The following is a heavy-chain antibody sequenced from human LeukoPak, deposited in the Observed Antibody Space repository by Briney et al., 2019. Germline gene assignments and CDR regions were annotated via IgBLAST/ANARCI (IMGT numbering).Heavy chain of an antibody. V-gene: IGHV3-30*02. D-gene: IGHD6-13*01. J-gene: IGHJ4*02. CDR1: GFTFSSYG. Sequence: GGSLRLSCAASGFTFSSYGMHWVRQAPGKGLEWEAFIRYDGSNKYHADSVKGRFTISRDNSKNTLYLQMSSLRAEDTAVYYCAKDSSSWSFDYWGQGTLVTVSS. CDR2: IRYDGSNK. CDR3: AKDSSSWSFDY.